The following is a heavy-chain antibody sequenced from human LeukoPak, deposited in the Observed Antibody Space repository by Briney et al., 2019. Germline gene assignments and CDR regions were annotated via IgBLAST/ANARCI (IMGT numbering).Heavy chain of an antibody. CDR1: GGSISSYY. CDR2: IYYSGST. V-gene: IGHV4-59*01. Sequence: SETLSLTCTVSGGSISSYYWSWIRQPPGKGLEWIGYIYYSGSTNYNPSLKSRVTISVDTSKNQFSLKLSSVTAADTAVYYCARVRSSGWYRADAFDIWGQGTMVTVSS. CDR3: ARVRSSGWYRADAFDI. J-gene: IGHJ3*02. D-gene: IGHD6-19*01.